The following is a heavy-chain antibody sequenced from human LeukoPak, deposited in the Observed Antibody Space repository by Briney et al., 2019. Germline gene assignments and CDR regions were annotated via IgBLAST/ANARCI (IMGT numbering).Heavy chain of an antibody. CDR2: INPSGGRT. CDR1: GYTFTSYY. CDR3: ARDRSGSYGH. D-gene: IGHD3-10*01. V-gene: IGHV1-46*01. J-gene: IGHJ4*02. Sequence: ASVKVSCKASGYTFTSYYMHGVRQAPGQGLEWMGVINPSGGRTKYAQKFQGKVTMTRDTSKSTVYMELSSLRSEDTAVYYCARDRSGSYGHWGQGTLVTVSS.